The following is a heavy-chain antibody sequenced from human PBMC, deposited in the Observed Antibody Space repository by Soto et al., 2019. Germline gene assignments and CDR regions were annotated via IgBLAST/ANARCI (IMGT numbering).Heavy chain of an antibody. J-gene: IGHJ4*02. CDR2: IWYDGSNK. Sequence: GGSLRLSCAASGFTFSSYGMHWVRQAPGKGLEWVAVIWYDGSNKYYADSVKGRFTISRDNSKNTLYLQMNSLRAEDTAVYYCARGRDYVVDPEFDYWGQGTLVTVSS. V-gene: IGHV3-33*01. D-gene: IGHD4-17*01. CDR3: ARGRDYVVDPEFDY. CDR1: GFTFSSYG.